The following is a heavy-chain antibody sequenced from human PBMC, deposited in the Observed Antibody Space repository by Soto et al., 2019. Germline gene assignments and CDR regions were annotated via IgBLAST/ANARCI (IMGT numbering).Heavy chain of an antibody. V-gene: IGHV1-18*04. J-gene: IGHJ6*02. CDR2: ISAYSGNT. CDR3: AREEYCSSTSCSNYYYYGMDV. CDR1: GYTFTSYG. Sequence: ASVKVSCKASGYTFTSYGISWVRQAPGQGLEWMGWISAYSGNTNYAQKLQGRVTMTTDTSTSTAYMELRSLRSDDTAVYYCAREEYCSSTSCSNYYYYGMDVWGQGTTVTVSS. D-gene: IGHD2-2*01.